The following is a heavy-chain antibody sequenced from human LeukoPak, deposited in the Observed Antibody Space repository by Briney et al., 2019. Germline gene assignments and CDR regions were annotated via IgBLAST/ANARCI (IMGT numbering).Heavy chain of an antibody. CDR1: GFTFSKAW. CDR3: TTGRVL. J-gene: IGHJ4*02. V-gene: IGHV3-15*01. Sequence: GGALRLSCAASGFTFSKAWMSWVRQAPGKGLEWVGRIRSKTDGGSIEYGAPVKGRFNISRDDSKNTLDLQMNTRTTEDTAVYYCTTGRVLWGQGTLVIVSS. CDR2: IRSKTDGGSI.